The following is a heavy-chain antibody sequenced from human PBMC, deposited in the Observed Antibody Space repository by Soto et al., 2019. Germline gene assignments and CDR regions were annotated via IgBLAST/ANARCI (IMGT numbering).Heavy chain of an antibody. CDR3: ARTPDCTNGVCSAGFDY. CDR1: GFTFSDYY. D-gene: IGHD2-8*01. Sequence: PGGSLRLSCAASGFTFSDYYMSWIRQAPGKGLEWVSYISSSSSYTNYADSVKGRLTISRDNAKNSLYLQMNSLRAEDTAVYYCARTPDCTNGVCSAGFDYWGQGTLVTVSS. CDR2: ISSSSSYT. J-gene: IGHJ4*02. V-gene: IGHV3-11*06.